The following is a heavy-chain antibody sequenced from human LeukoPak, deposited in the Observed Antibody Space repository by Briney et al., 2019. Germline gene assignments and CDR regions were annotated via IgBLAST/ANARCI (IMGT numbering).Heavy chain of an antibody. Sequence: PGGSLRLSCAASGFTFSSYAMNWVRQAPGKGLEWVSHICGNGGSTYYADSVKGRFIISRDNSKNTLYLQMNSLRDEDTAVYYCAKDSFGEWFGESNFDCWGQGTLVTVSS. CDR3: AKDSFGEWFGESNFDC. J-gene: IGHJ4*02. CDR2: ICGNGGST. D-gene: IGHD3-10*01. V-gene: IGHV3-23*01. CDR1: GFTFSSYA.